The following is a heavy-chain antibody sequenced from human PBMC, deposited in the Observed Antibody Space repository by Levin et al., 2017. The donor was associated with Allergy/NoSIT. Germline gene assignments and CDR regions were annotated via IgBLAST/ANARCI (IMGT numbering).Heavy chain of an antibody. CDR3: AREAGSTCDF. CDR2: IYYSGST. V-gene: IGHV4-31*03. D-gene: IGHD1/OR15-1a*01. Sequence: PSETLSLTCTVSGGSISGGGYHWTWIRQHPEKGLEWIGYIYYSGSTFYNPSLKSRLMISVDTSKNQFSLNVSSVTAAYTAVYYCAREAGSTCDFWGQGALVTVAS. CDR1: GGSISGGGYH. J-gene: IGHJ4*02.